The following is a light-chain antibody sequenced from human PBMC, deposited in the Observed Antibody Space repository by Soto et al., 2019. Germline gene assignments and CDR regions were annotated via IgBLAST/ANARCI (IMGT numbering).Light chain of an antibody. CDR3: QAWDSGTYV. V-gene: IGLV3-1*01. J-gene: IGLJ1*01. CDR2: QDN. CDR1: KLGDKY. Sequence: SYELTQPPSVSVSPGQTASITCSGDKLGDKYACWYQQKPGQSPVLVIYQDNKRPSGIPERFSGSNSGNTATLTISGTQPMDEADYYCQAWDSGTYVFGTGTKLTVL.